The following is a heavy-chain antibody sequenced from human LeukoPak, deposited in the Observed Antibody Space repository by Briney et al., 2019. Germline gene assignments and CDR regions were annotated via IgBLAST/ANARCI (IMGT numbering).Heavy chain of an antibody. Sequence: GGSLRLSCAASGFAVSTNYMSWVRQAPGKGLEWVSVIYSGDSTYYADSVKGRFTISRDNSKNTLYLQMNSLRAEDTAVYYCTRPVYSSSGDSWGRGTPVTVSS. D-gene: IGHD6-6*01. J-gene: IGHJ5*02. CDR2: IYSGDST. V-gene: IGHV3-66*04. CDR1: GFAVSTNY. CDR3: TRPVYSSSGDS.